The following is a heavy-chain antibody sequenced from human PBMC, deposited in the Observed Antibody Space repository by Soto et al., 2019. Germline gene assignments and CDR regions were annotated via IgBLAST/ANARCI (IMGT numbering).Heavy chain of an antibody. D-gene: IGHD2-15*01. V-gene: IGHV4-39*01. J-gene: IGHJ6*03. CDR2: IYYSGST. CDR1: GGSISSSSYY. Sequence: SETLSLTCTVSGGSISSSSYYWGWIRQPPGKGLEWIGSIYYSGSTYYNPSLKSRVTISVDTSKNQFSLKLSSVTAADTAVYYCASDIVVVVAATRRPYYMDVWGKGTTVTVSS. CDR3: ASDIVVVVAATRRPYYMDV.